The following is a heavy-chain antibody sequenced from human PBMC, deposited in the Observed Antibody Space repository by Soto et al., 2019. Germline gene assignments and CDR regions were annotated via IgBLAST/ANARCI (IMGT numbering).Heavy chain of an antibody. Sequence: QVQLQESGPGLVKPSGTLSLTCAVSGGSISSANWWTWVRQPPGKGLEWIGEIYHSGSTNYNPSLKSRVTLSVDKSKNQFSLKLSSVTAADTVVYYCARRESGWYKGRWGQGTLVTVSS. D-gene: IGHD6-19*01. CDR3: ARRESGWYKGR. J-gene: IGHJ4*02. CDR1: GGSISSANW. V-gene: IGHV4-4*02. CDR2: IYHSGST.